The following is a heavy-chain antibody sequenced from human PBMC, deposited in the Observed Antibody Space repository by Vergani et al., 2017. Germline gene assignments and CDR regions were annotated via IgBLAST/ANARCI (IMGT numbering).Heavy chain of an antibody. D-gene: IGHD1-1*01. CDR2: ISSNGGST. V-gene: IGHV3-64*04. J-gene: IGHJ2*01. CDR3: ASPNDGRWTPYWYFDL. CDR1: GFTFSSYA. Sequence: VQLVESGGGLVQPGGSLRLSCSASGFTFSSYAMHWVRQAPGKGLEYVSAISSNGGSTYYADSVKGRFTISRDNSKNSLYLQMNSLRAEDMAVYYCASPNDGRWTPYWYFDLWGRGTLVTVSS.